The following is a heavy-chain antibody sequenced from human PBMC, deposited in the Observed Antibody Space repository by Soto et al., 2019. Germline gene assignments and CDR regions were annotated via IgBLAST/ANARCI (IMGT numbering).Heavy chain of an antibody. V-gene: IGHV1-18*01. CDR3: ARDLTMIVVVDYYGMDV. CDR1: GYTFTSYG. Sequence: ASVKVSCKASGYTFTSYGISWVRQAPGQGLEWMGWISAYNGNTNYAQKLQGRVTMTTDTSTSTAYMELRSLRSDDTAVYYCARDLTMIVVVDYYGMDVWGQGTTVTVSS. D-gene: IGHD3-22*01. CDR2: ISAYNGNT. J-gene: IGHJ6*02.